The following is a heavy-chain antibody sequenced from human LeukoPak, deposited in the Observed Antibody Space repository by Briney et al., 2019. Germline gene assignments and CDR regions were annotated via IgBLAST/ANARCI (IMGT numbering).Heavy chain of an antibody. D-gene: IGHD2/OR15-2a*01. V-gene: IGHV4-34*12. CDR2: IFYSGST. Sequence: SETLSLTCAVYGGSFSGYYWSWIRQPPGKGLEWIGTIFYSGSTYYNPSLKSRVTVSVDTSKNQFSLKLNSVTAADTAVYYCATQILLCHYYWGQGTLVTVSS. CDR1: GGSFSGYY. J-gene: IGHJ4*02. CDR3: ATQILLCHYY.